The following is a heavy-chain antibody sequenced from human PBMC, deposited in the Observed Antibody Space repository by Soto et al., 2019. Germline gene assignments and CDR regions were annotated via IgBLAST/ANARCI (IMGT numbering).Heavy chain of an antibody. V-gene: IGHV1-69*13. J-gene: IGHJ5*02. Sequence: SVKVSCKASGGTFSSYAISWVRQAPGQGLEWMGGIIPIFGTANYAQKFQGRVTITADESTSTAYMELSSLRSEDTAVYYCARIRRESNWFDPWGQGTLVTVSS. CDR1: GGTFSSYA. CDR3: ARIRRESNWFDP. CDR2: IIPIFGTA.